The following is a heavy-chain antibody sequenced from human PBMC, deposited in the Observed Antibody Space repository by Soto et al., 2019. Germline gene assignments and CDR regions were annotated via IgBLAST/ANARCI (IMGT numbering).Heavy chain of an antibody. J-gene: IGHJ3*02. Sequence: PGGSLRLSCAASGFTFSSYAMSWVRQAPGKGLEWVSAISGSGGSTYYADSVKGRFTISRDNSKNTLYLQMNSLRAEDTAVYYCAKDREDYARIFHSSEKLGAGYGAFDIWGQGTMVTVSS. CDR2: ISGSGGST. D-gene: IGHD4-17*01. CDR3: AKDREDYARIFHSSEKLGAGYGAFDI. CDR1: GFTFSSYA. V-gene: IGHV3-23*01.